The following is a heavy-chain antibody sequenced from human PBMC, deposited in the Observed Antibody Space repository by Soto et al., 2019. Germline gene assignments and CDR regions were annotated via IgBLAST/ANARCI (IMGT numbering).Heavy chain of an antibody. CDR2: IKSKTDGGTT. J-gene: IGHJ4*02. V-gene: IGHV3-15*07. CDR1: GFTFSNAW. CDR3: TTDLLGVQNFDY. Sequence: EVQLVESGGGLVKPGGSLRLSCAASGFTFSNAWMNWVRQAPGKGLEWVGRIKSKTDGGTTDYAAPVKGRFTISRDDSNNTLYLQMNSLKTEDTAVYYCTTDLLGVQNFDYWGQGTLVTVSS.